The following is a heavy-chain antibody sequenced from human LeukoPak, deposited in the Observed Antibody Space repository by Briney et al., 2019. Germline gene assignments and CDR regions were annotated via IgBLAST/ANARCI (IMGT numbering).Heavy chain of an antibody. Sequence: VASVKVSCKASGYTFTGYYMHWVRQAPGQGLEWMGWINPNSGGTNYAQKFQGRVTMTRDTSISTAYMELSRLRFDDTAVYYCARDKRVGVAGSGAHDAFDIWGQGTIVTVSS. CDR1: GYTFTGYY. CDR3: ARDKRVGVAGSGAHDAFDI. V-gene: IGHV1-2*02. J-gene: IGHJ3*02. CDR2: INPNSGGT. D-gene: IGHD3-10*01.